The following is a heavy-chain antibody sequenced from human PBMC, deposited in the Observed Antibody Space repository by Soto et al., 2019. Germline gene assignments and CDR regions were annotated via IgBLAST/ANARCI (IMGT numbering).Heavy chain of an antibody. J-gene: IGHJ5*02. CDR2: INPMGGST. CDR1: GYTFIKYY. D-gene: IGHD6-13*01. Sequence: GASVKVSCKASGYTFIKYYIHWVRQAPGQGLEWTAIINPMGGSTNYTQEFQGRVTLTSDTSTSTVYMELSSLRFEDTALFYCARDLAAGDLWGQGTLVTVSS. V-gene: IGHV1-46*01. CDR3: ARDLAAGDL.